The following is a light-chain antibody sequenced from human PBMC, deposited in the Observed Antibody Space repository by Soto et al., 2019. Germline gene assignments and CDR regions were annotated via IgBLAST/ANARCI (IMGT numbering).Light chain of an antibody. CDR1: SSNIGRDY. V-gene: IGLV1-47*02. J-gene: IGLJ3*02. CDR2: TNN. CDR3: AAWDDSLSAWV. Sequence: QAVVTQPPSASGTPGQRVTISCSGSSSNIGRDYVYWFQQLPGTAPKLLIYTNNQRPSGVPDRFSGSKSGTSASLAISGLRSEDEADYCCAAWDDSLSAWVFGGGTQLTVL.